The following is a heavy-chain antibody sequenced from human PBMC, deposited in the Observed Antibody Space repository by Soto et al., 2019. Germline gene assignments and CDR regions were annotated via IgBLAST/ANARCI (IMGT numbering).Heavy chain of an antibody. CDR1: GFTFSSYA. J-gene: IGHJ4*02. CDR2: ISGSGGST. D-gene: IGHD5-18*01. CDR3: AKVDGNSYGYYFDY. Sequence: GGSLRLSCAASGFTFSSYAMSWVRQAPGKGLEWVSAISGSGGSTYYAESVKGRFTISRDNSKNTLYLQMNSLRAEDTAVYYCAKVDGNSYGYYFDYWGQGTLVTVSS. V-gene: IGHV3-23*01.